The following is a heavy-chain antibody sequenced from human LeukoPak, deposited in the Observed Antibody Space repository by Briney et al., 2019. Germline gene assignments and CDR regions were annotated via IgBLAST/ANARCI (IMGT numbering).Heavy chain of an antibody. V-gene: IGHV1-18*01. CDR2: MSAYNGNT. D-gene: IGHD3-10*01. CDR3: ASDQDGSGSYSVQGP. Sequence: AAVPVSCKASGYTFTRYGIRWVRQAPGQGLDWMGWMSAYNGNTNNAQTLQGRVTMTTDTSTSSAYMERRSLRSDGTAVYYCASDQDGSGSYSVQGPWGQGTLVTVSS. CDR1: GYTFTRYG. J-gene: IGHJ5*02.